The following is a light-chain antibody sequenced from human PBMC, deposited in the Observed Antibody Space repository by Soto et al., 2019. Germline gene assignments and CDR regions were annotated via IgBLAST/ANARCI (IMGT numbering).Light chain of an antibody. V-gene: IGLV2-8*01. CDR2: EVT. Sequence: QSALTQPPSASGSPGQSVTISCTGTSSDLGGFNYVSWYQQHPGKAPKLMIYEVTKRPSGVPDRFSASKSGNTASLTVSGLQTEDEADYYCSSYGGNNNLVFGGGTQLTVL. CDR1: SSDLGGFNY. J-gene: IGLJ2*01. CDR3: SSYGGNNNLV.